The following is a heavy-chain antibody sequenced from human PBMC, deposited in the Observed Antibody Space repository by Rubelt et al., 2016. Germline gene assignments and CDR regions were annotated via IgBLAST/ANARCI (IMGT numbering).Heavy chain of an antibody. D-gene: IGHD3-10*01. J-gene: IGHJ4*02. Sequence: GSGGSTYYADSVKGRFTISRDNSKNTLYLQMNSLRAEDTAVYYCAKDGDGSGSYYRGYFDYWGQGTLVTVSS. CDR3: AKDGDGSGSYYRGYFDY. CDR2: GSGGST. V-gene: IGHV3-23*01.